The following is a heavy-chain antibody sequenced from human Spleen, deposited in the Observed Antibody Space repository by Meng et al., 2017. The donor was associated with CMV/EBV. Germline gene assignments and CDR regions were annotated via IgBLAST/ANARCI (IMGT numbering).Heavy chain of an antibody. V-gene: IGHV3-48*03. CDR1: GLTSDE. D-gene: IGHD4-11*01. Sequence: GESLKISCAASGLTSDEMSWIRQAPGQGLEWVSHISPSGSTRYYADSVKGRFTISRDNADNSLYLQMSSLRAEDTATYYCARGAYTVTSFAEGRFDPWGQGILVTVSS. CDR3: ARGAYTVTSFAEGRFDP. CDR2: ISPSGSTR. J-gene: IGHJ5*02.